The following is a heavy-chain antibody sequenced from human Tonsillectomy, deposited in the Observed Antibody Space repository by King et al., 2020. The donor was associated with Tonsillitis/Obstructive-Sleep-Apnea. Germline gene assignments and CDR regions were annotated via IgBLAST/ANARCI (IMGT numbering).Heavy chain of an antibody. D-gene: IGHD3-16*01. J-gene: IGHJ4*02. CDR1: GFTFSSYW. CDR2: FDCDGRRT. CDR3: ARESLGGGDY. Sequence: VQLVESGGGLVQPVGALSLSGAASGFTFSSYWMHWVCQAPGQGRVWVSRFDCDGRRTSYADAVKGRFTISRDNAKNTLYLQMNSLRAEDTAVYYCARESLGGGDYWGQGTLVTVSS. V-gene: IGHV3-74*01.